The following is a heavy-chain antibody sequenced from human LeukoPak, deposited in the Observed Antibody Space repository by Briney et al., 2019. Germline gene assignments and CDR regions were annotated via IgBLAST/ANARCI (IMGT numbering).Heavy chain of an antibody. Sequence: PGGSLRLSCAASGFTFSSYWMAWVRQAPGKGLEWVANMNQGGREKYYADSVKGRFTISRDNAKNSLYLQMNSLRADDTALYYCVRDATRGGDFDYWGQGTQVTVSS. V-gene: IGHV3-7*01. J-gene: IGHJ4*02. D-gene: IGHD3-16*01. CDR1: GFTFSSYW. CDR3: VRDATRGGDFDY. CDR2: MNQGGREK.